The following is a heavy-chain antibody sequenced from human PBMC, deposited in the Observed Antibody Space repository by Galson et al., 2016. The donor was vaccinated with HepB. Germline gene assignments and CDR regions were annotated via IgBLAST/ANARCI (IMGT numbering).Heavy chain of an antibody. CDR1: GFTFSSSG. CDR3: AKDLFAVMD. Sequence: SLRLSCAASGFTFSSSGRSWVRLAPGKGLEWVSGIRGSGADTYYADSVKGRFTISSDNSKNMGYLQMNSLRVNDTAVYYCAKDLFAVMDWGQGTLVTVSS. J-gene: IGHJ4*02. CDR2: IRGSGADT. V-gene: IGHV3-23*01. D-gene: IGHD6-19*01.